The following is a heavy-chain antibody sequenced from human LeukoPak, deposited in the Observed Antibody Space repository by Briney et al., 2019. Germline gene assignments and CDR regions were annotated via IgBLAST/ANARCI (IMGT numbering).Heavy chain of an antibody. J-gene: IGHJ2*01. D-gene: IGHD3-10*01. Sequence: SVKVSCKASGFTFTSSAMQWVRQARGQRLEWIGWIVVSSGDTNYAQKFQERVTITRDMSTSTAYMELSSLRSEDTAVYYCAAELDRYGSGSYDWYFDLWGRGTLVTVSS. CDR1: GFTFTSSA. CDR2: IVVSSGDT. V-gene: IGHV1-58*02. CDR3: AAELDRYGSGSYDWYFDL.